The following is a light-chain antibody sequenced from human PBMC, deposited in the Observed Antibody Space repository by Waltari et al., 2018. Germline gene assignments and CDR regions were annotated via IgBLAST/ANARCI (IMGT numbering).Light chain of an antibody. J-gene: IGKJ1*01. CDR3: QQYDNLPWT. Sequence: DIQMTQSPSSLSASVGDRVTITCQASQDISNYLNWYQQKPGKAPKLLIYDASNLETGVPSRFSGSESETDFTFSISSLQPEDIATYYCQQYDNLPWTFGQGTKVEIK. CDR1: QDISNY. V-gene: IGKV1-33*01. CDR2: DAS.